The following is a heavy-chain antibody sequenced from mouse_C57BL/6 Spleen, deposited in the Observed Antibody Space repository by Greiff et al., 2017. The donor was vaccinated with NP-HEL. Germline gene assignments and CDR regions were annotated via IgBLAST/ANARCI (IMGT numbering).Heavy chain of an antibody. D-gene: IGHD2-2*01. Sequence: VQLMESGPGLVAPSQSLSITCTVSGFSLTRYGVDWVRQSPGKGLEWLGVIWGVGSTNYNSALNSRLSISKDNSKSQVFLKMNSLQTDDTAMYYCASYGYDGGVWFAYWGQGTLVTVSA. CDR3: ASYGYDGGVWFAY. V-gene: IGHV2-6*01. CDR1: GFSLTRYG. J-gene: IGHJ3*01. CDR2: IWGVGST.